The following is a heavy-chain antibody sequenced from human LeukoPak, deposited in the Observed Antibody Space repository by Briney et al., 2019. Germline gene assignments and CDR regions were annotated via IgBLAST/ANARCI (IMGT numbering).Heavy chain of an antibody. Sequence: GGSLRLSCAASGFTFSTFAMIWVRQPPGKGLEWVSSISSSSSYIYYADSVKGRFTISRDNAKNSLYLQMNSLRAEDTAVYYCARDRIQLWPYYFDYWGQGTLVTVSS. CDR2: ISSSSSYI. J-gene: IGHJ4*02. CDR3: ARDRIQLWPYYFDY. D-gene: IGHD5-18*01. CDR1: GFTFSTFA. V-gene: IGHV3-21*01.